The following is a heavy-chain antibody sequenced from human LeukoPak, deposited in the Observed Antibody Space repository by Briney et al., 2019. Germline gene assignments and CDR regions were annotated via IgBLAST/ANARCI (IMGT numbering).Heavy chain of an antibody. CDR2: ISGSGGST. CDR1: GFTFSSYG. CDR3: AREGTYYYDSSGYDAFDI. J-gene: IGHJ3*02. Sequence: PGGSLRLSCAASGFTFSSYGMSWVRQAPGKGLEWVSAISGSGGSTYYADSVKGRFTISRDNAKNSLYLQMNSLRAEDTAVYYCAREGTYYYDSSGYDAFDIWGQGTMVTVSS. V-gene: IGHV3-23*01. D-gene: IGHD3-22*01.